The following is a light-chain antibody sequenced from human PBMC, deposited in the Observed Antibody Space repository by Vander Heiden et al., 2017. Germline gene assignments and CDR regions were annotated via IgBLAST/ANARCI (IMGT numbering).Light chain of an antibody. CDR2: AAS. V-gene: IGKV1-8*01. CDR3: QQYDSYPRLT. J-gene: IGKJ4*01. Sequence: AIRMTQSPSSFSASTGDRVTITCRASQGISSYLAWYQQKPGKAPKLLIYAASTLQSGVPSRFSGSGYGTDFTLTISCLQSEDFATYYCQQYDSYPRLTFGGGTKVEIK. CDR1: QGISSY.